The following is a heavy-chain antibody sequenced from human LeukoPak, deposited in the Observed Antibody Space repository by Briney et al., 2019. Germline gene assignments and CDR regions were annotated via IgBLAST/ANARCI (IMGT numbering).Heavy chain of an antibody. CDR3: ARDSGSYHGAFDI. CDR1: GLTFRSYW. CDR2: INHNGNVN. Sequence: GGSLRLSCAASGLTFRSYWMNWARQAPGKGLEWVASINHNGNVNYYADSVKGRFTISRDNAKNSLYLQMSNLRAEDTAVYYCARDSGSYHGAFDIWGLGTMVTVSS. D-gene: IGHD1-26*01. J-gene: IGHJ3*02. V-gene: IGHV3-7*03.